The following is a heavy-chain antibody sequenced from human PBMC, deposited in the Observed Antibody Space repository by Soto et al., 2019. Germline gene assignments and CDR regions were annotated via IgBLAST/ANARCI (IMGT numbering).Heavy chain of an antibody. Sequence: SETLSLTCSVSGYSVSSSDYYWAWIRQPPGKGLEWIGSMLYSGLTYYNPSLKSRVTLSVDTSKNQFSVRLNSVTASDTAVYYCAPLSVSLSGPYGSHVWGQGTTVTVSS. J-gene: IGHJ6*02. CDR2: MLYSGLT. CDR1: GYSVSSSDYY. D-gene: IGHD6-19*01. V-gene: IGHV4-39*01. CDR3: APLSVSLSGPYGSHV.